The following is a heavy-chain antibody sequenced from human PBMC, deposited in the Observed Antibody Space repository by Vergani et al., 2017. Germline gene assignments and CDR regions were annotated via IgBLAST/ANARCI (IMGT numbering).Heavy chain of an antibody. CDR1: GFTFDDYT. J-gene: IGHJ4*02. CDR2: ISWDGGST. D-gene: IGHD5-12*01. V-gene: IGHV3-43*01. CDR3: AKEGLGATTPSLDY. Sequence: EVQLVESGGVVVQPGGSLRLSCAASGFTFDDYTMHWVRQAPGKGLEWVSLISWDGGSTYYVDSVKGRFTISRDNSNNSLYLQMNSLRTEDTALYYCAKEGLGATTPSLDYWGQGTLVTVSS.